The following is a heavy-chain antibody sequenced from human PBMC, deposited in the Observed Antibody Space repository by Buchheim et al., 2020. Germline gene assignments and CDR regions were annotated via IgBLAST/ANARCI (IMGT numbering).Heavy chain of an antibody. CDR3: AREEKLAGVYSSSWYYFDY. J-gene: IGHJ4*02. CDR1: GFTVSSNY. Sequence: EVQLVESGGGLVQPGGSLRLSCAASGFTVSSNYMSWVRQAPGKGLEWVSVIYSGGSTYYADSVKGRFTISRDNSKNTLYLQMNSLRAEDTAVYYCAREEKLAGVYSSSWYYFDYWGQGTL. D-gene: IGHD6-13*01. CDR2: IYSGGST. V-gene: IGHV3-66*01.